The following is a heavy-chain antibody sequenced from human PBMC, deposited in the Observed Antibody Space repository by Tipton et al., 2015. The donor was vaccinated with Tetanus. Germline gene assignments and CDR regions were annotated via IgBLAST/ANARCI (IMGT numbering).Heavy chain of an antibody. V-gene: IGHV3-21*01. CDR2: ISSSSRYI. D-gene: IGHD2-21*01. CDR1: GFTLSRHT. J-gene: IGHJ4*02. Sequence: GSLRLSCAASGFTLSRHTLNWVRQAPGKGLEWVSSISSSSRYIYYADSVKGRFTISRDNSKNTLYLQMNSLRAEDTAVYYCARGTSRIVYYFDYWGQGTLVTVSS. CDR3: ARGTSRIVYYFDY.